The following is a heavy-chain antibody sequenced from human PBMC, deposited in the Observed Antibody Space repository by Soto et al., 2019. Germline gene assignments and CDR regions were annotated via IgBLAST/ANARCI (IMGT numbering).Heavy chain of an antibody. V-gene: IGHV3-23*01. Sequence: EVQLLESGGGLVQPGGSLRLSCAASGSTFSSYAMSWVRQAPGKGLEWVSAISGSGGSTYYADSVKGRFTISRDNSKNTLYLQMNSLRAEDTAVYYCAKTVMVTTRYFDLWGRGTLVTVSS. CDR2: ISGSGGST. CDR3: AKTVMVTTRYFDL. CDR1: GSTFSSYA. D-gene: IGHD4-17*01. J-gene: IGHJ2*01.